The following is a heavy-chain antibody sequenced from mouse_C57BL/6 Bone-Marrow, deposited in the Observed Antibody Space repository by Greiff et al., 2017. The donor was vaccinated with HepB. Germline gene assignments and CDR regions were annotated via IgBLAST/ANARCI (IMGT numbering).Heavy chain of an antibody. CDR2: IYHRSVNT. CDR3: AISIECAMCY. V-gene: IGHV1-81*01. D-gene: IGHD2-3*01. J-gene: IGHJ4*01. CDR1: GYTFTSYG. Sequence: QVQLQQSGAELARPGASVKLSCKASGYTFTSYGISWVKQRTGQGLEWIGEIYHRSVNTNYNEKFKGKATLTADKSSSTSYMELRSLTSDASAVYFCAISIECAMCYWVQGTSVTVSS.